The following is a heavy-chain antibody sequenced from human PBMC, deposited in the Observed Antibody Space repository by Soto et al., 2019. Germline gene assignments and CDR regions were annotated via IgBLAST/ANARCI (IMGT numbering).Heavy chain of an antibody. V-gene: IGHV4-30-4*01. CDR1: GVSINRGDYY. CDR3: AREGGEFVQVPYY. Sequence: QVRLQESGPKLVRPSQTLSLTCSVSGVSINRGDYYWSWIRQSPGRGLEWIGSIYYNGDTNYNPSRGSRVTMSVDPSKNQFFLDLQSVLAAGTAVYFCAREGGEFVQVPYYWGQGTLITVSS. D-gene: IGHD1-26*01. CDR2: IYYNGDT. J-gene: IGHJ4*02.